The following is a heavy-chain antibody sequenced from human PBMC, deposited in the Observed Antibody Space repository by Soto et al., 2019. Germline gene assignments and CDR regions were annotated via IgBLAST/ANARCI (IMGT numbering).Heavy chain of an antibody. D-gene: IGHD6-6*01. CDR1: GFTFGSSD. CDR3: GKSGATRVYDY. V-gene: IGHV3-23*01. J-gene: IGHJ4*02. Sequence: EVQLLESGGGLVQPGGSLRLACAASGFTFGSSDMSWVRQAPGKGLEWVSVINDNSAVIHYADSVKGRFSISRDNSKNTLHLQMNSLRAEDTAVYFCGKSGATRVYDYWGQGTLVTVSS. CDR2: INDNSAVI.